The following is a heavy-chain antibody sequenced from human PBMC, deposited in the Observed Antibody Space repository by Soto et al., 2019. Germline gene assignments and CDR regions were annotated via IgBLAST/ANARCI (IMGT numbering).Heavy chain of an antibody. D-gene: IGHD2-2*01. CDR1: GASISSYY. CDR2: IYYRGST. V-gene: IGHV4-59*01. CDR3: GRGWGRWFINQLLNAFDI. J-gene: IGHJ3*02. Sequence: SETLCLTCTASGASISSYYWSWIRQPPGKGLEWIGDIYYRGSTNYNPSLKSRVTISVDTSKNQFSLKLSSLTAADTAVYYCGRGWGRWFINQLLNAFDIWGQGTMVTVS.